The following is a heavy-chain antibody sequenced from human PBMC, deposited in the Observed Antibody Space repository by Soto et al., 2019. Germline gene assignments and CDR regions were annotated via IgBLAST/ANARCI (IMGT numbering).Heavy chain of an antibody. CDR3: AKDQNYYGSGSYYKT. J-gene: IGHJ4*02. Sequence: EVQLLESGGGLVQPGGALRLSCAASGFTFSSYAMSWVRQAPGKGLEWISTIRGSGGSTYYADSVKGRFTFSRDNSESQLFLQMNSLRAEDTAVYYCAKDQNYYGSGSYYKTWGPGTLVTVSS. CDR2: IRGSGGST. D-gene: IGHD3-10*01. V-gene: IGHV3-23*01. CDR1: GFTFSSYA.